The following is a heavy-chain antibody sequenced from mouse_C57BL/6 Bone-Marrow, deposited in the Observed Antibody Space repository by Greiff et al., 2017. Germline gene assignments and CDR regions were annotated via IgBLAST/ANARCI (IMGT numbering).Heavy chain of an antibody. Sequence: DVMLVESGGGLVKPGGSLKLSCAASGFTFSDYGMHWVRQAPEKGLEWVAYISSGSSTIYYADTVKGRFTISRDNAKNTLFLQMTSLRSEDTAMYYCARYSNYGYFDVWGTGTTVTVSS. V-gene: IGHV5-17*01. CDR2: ISSGSSTI. CDR3: ARYSNYGYFDV. J-gene: IGHJ1*03. CDR1: GFTFSDYG. D-gene: IGHD2-5*01.